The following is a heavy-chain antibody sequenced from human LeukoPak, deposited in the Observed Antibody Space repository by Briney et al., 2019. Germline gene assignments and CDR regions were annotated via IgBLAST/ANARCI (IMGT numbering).Heavy chain of an antibody. V-gene: IGHV1-69*04. CDR1: GGTFSSYA. D-gene: IGHD3-3*01. J-gene: IGHJ3*02. Sequence: ASVKVSCKASGGTFSSYAISWVRQAPGQGLEWMGRIIPILGIANYAQKFQGRVTITADKSTSTAYMELSSLRSEDTAVYYCAREALYDFWSGYYPLGAFDIWGQGTMVTVSS. CDR2: IIPILGIA. CDR3: AREALYDFWSGYYPLGAFDI.